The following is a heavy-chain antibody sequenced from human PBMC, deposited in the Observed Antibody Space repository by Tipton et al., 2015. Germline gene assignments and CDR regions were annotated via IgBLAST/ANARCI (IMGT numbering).Heavy chain of an antibody. D-gene: IGHD1-14*01. Sequence: QLVQSGAEVGEPGASLMVSCKASGYAFTDYHIHWMRQAPGQGLEWMGQIDPQNGVTNYAQGFQGRVTMTRDAFILTAYMELRGLRSDDTAVYFCATDSLRTTLGSHWGQGTLVTVSS. CDR3: ATDSLRTTLGSH. CDR1: GYAFTDYH. V-gene: IGHV1-2*06. CDR2: IDPQNGVT. J-gene: IGHJ1*01.